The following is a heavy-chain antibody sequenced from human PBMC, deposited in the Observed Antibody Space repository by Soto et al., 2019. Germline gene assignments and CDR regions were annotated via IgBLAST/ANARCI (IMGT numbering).Heavy chain of an antibody. CDR3: ARGLSGYYASDY. CDR1: GFTFSSYW. D-gene: IGHD5-12*01. Sequence: EVQLVESGGGLVQPGGSLRLSCAACGFTFSSYWMHWVRQAPGKGPVWVSRIHSGGSSTNYADSVKGRFTISRDNAKNTLYLQMNSLRAEDTAVYYCARGLSGYYASDYWGQGTLVTVS. V-gene: IGHV3-74*01. J-gene: IGHJ4*02. CDR2: IHSGGSST.